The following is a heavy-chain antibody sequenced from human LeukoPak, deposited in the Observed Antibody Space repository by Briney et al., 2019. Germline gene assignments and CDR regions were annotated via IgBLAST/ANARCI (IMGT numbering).Heavy chain of an antibody. Sequence: SETLSLTCNVSGGSISTSSYYWGWIRQPPGKGPEWIGSVYYSGNTYYSPSLKSRVAISVDTSKNQFSLKLSAVTAADTAVYYCARRGGSKIDYWGQGTLVTVSS. CDR2: VYYSGNT. J-gene: IGHJ4*02. CDR1: GGSISTSSYY. V-gene: IGHV4-39*01. D-gene: IGHD3-3*01. CDR3: ARRGGSKIDY.